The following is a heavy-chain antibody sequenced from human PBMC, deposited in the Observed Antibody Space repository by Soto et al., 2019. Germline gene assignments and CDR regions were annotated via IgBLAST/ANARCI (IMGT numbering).Heavy chain of an antibody. V-gene: IGHV3-33*01. CDR1: GFTFSSYN. Sequence: QVQVVESGGGVVQPGRSLRLSCAASGFTFSSYNMHWVRQAPGQGLEWVAIIWYDGSNKFYADSVKGRFTVSRDNSKNTFYLQMNSLRAEDTSVYFCARDRAKDLATIQADYWGQGTLVTVSS. D-gene: IGHD5-12*01. J-gene: IGHJ4*02. CDR3: ARDRAKDLATIQADY. CDR2: IWYDGSNK.